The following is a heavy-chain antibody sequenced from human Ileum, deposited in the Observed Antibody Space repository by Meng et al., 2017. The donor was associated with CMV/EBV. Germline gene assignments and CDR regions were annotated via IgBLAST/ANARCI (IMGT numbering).Heavy chain of an antibody. J-gene: IGHJ4*02. CDR3: ASGDGRGRSFDY. CDR1: GDSVSGSSAA. V-gene: IGHV6-1*01. Sequence: SQTLSLTRAISGDSVSGSSAAWNWVRQSPSRGLEWLGRTYYRSKWFNDYAVSVKSRITINADTSKNHFTLQLNSVTPADTAVYFCASGDGRGRSFDYWGQGTLVTVSS. D-gene: IGHD3-10*01. CDR2: TYYRSKWFN.